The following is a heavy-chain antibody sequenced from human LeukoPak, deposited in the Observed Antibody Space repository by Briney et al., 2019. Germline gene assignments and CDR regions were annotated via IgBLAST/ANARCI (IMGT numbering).Heavy chain of an antibody. J-gene: IGHJ5*02. V-gene: IGHV4-39*01. Sequence: SETLSLTCTVSGGSISSSSYYWGWIRQPPGTGLEWIGSIYYSGSTYYNPSLKSRVTISVDTSKNQFSLKLSSVTAADTAVYYCARQGGSGFCWFDHWGQGTLVTVSS. D-gene: IGHD3-22*01. CDR1: GGSISSSSYY. CDR3: ARQGGSGFCWFDH. CDR2: IYYSGST.